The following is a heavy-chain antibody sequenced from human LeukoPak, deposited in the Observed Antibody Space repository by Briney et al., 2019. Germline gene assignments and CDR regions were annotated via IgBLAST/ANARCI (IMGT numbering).Heavy chain of an antibody. J-gene: IGHJ5*02. CDR1: GFTFDDYG. D-gene: IGHD6-19*01. Sequence: PGGSLRLSCAASGFTFDDYGMSWVRQAPGKGLEWVSGLNWNGGSTGYADSVKGRFTISRDNAKNSLYLQMNSLRAEDTALYYCAKGAHSSGWYEDWFDPWGQGTLVTVSS. V-gene: IGHV3-20*04. CDR3: AKGAHSSGWYEDWFDP. CDR2: LNWNGGST.